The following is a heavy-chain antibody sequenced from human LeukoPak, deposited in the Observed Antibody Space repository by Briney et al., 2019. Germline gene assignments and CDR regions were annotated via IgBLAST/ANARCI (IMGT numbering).Heavy chain of an antibody. V-gene: IGHV3-23*01. J-gene: IGHJ6*02. D-gene: IGHD1-26*01. CDR2: ISGSGGAGT. Sequence: GRSLRLSCAGSGFTFSSYAMSWVSQAPGKGLEWVSTISGSGGAGTYYADSVKGRFTVSRDNSRNTLYLPMNSLRAEDTAVYYCVKDRGGSPFYGMDVWGQGTTVSVSS. CDR1: GFTFSSYA. CDR3: VKDRGGSPFYGMDV.